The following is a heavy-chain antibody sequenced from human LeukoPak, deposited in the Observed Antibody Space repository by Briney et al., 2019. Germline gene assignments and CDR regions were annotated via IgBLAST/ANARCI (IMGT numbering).Heavy chain of an antibody. CDR2: VYYSGDT. D-gene: IGHD2-15*01. CDR1: GDSVSGVY. Sequence: TSETLSLTCTVSGDSVSGVYWSWIRQPPGKGLEWIGYVYYSGDTNYNPSLNSRVTMSLDTSKNQVSLRLSSVTAADTAVYYCARHPFATPFDYWGRGTLLTVSS. J-gene: IGHJ4*02. V-gene: IGHV4-59*08. CDR3: ARHPFATPFDY.